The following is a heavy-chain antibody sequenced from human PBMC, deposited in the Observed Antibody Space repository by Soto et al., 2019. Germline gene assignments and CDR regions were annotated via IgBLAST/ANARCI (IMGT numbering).Heavy chain of an antibody. V-gene: IGHV1-18*04. CDR3: ARDRGYSGKSDAFNI. J-gene: IGHJ3*02. D-gene: IGHD1-26*01. Sequence: QVHLVQSGVEVKKPGASVKVSCKASGYTFTSFGISWVRQAPGQGLEWMGWISAYNGNTNYAQKLQGRVTMTTDTSTSTVYMELRSLRSDDTAVYYCARDRGYSGKSDAFNIWGQGTMVTVSS. CDR2: ISAYNGNT. CDR1: GYTFTSFG.